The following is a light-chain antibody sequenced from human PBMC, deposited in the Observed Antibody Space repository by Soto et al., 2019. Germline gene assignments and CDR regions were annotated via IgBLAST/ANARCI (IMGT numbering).Light chain of an antibody. J-gene: IGKJ4*01. CDR3: QQYDRYPVT. CDR2: KAS. V-gene: IGKV1-5*03. CDR1: QSISSW. Sequence: DSQMTQSPSTLAASVGDRVTITCRASQSISSWLAWYQQKPGKAPKLLIYKASLLQSGVPSRFSGSGSGTACSLTISSLQLEDFATYYCQQYDRYPVTFGGGTKVDVK.